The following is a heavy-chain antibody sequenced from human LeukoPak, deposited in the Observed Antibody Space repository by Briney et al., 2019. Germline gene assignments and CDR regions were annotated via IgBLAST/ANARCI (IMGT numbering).Heavy chain of an antibody. CDR3: TGNYYGSGSYADFDY. CDR2: IRSTANGYAT. J-gene: IGHJ4*02. V-gene: IGHV3-73*01. Sequence: GGSLRLSCAASGFTFCGYSLHWVRPASGKGQEWVGRIRSTANGYATAYAASVKGRFTISRDDSKNTAYLQMDSLKTEDTAVYYCTGNYYGSGSYADFDYWGQGTLVTVSS. D-gene: IGHD3-10*01. CDR1: GFTFCGYS.